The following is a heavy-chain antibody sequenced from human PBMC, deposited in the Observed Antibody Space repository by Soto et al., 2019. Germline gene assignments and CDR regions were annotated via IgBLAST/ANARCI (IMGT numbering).Heavy chain of an antibody. J-gene: IGHJ4*02. D-gene: IGHD6-13*01. CDR3: ARSSSKKRGLDY. CDR2: TSPGGIT. Sequence: QVQLQESGPGLVQPSGTLSLTCAVAGGSISGIDWWSWVRQPPGKGLEWIGETSPGGITNYNASLKSRVTRSVDKSENQFSLKLISVTAADTAVYFCARSSSKKRGLDYWGQGTLVTISS. V-gene: IGHV4-4*02. CDR1: GGSISGIDW.